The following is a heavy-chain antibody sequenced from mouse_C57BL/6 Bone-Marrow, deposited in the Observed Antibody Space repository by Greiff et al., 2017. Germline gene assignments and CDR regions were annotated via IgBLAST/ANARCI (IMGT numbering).Heavy chain of an antibody. CDR1: GYTFTSYG. CDR3: ARHYSNYGAY. J-gene: IGHJ3*01. Sequence: VQLQQSGAELARPGASVKLSCKASGYTFTSYGISWVKQGTGQGLEWIGEIYPRSGNTYYNEKFKGKATLTANKSSSTAYMELRSLTSEDSAVYFCARHYSNYGAYWGQGTLVTVSA. CDR2: IYPRSGNT. D-gene: IGHD2-5*01. V-gene: IGHV1-81*01.